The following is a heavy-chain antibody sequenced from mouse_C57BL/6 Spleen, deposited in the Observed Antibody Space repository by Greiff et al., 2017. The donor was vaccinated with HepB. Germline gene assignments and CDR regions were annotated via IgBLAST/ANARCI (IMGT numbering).Heavy chain of an antibody. CDR2: IDPETGGT. Sequence: QVQLQQSGAELVRPGASVTLSCKASGYTFTDYEMHWVKQTPVHGLEWIGAIDPETGGTAYNQKFKGKAILTADKSSSTACMELRSLTSEDSAVYYCTKGPITTVVAKGAMDYWGQGTSVTVSS. V-gene: IGHV1-15*01. J-gene: IGHJ4*01. CDR3: TKGPITTVVAKGAMDY. D-gene: IGHD1-1*01. CDR1: GYTFTDYE.